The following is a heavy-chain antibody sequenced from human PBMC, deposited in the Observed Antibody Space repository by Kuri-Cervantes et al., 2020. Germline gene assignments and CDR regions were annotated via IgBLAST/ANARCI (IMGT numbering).Heavy chain of an antibody. V-gene: IGHV4-4*02. D-gene: IGHD3-22*01. CDR1: GGSISSSNW. CDR3: ARAYYYDSSGYYSLEYNWFDP. CDR2: IYHSGST. Sequence: SETLSLTCAVSGGSISSSNWWSWVRQPPGKGLEWIGEIYHSGSTNYNPSLKSRVTISVDTSKNQFSLKLSSVTAADTAVYYCARAYYYDSSGYYSLEYNWFDPWGQGTLVTVSS. J-gene: IGHJ5*02.